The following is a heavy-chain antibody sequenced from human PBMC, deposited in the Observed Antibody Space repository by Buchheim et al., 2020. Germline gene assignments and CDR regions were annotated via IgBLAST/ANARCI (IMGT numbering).Heavy chain of an antibody. CDR1: GFTFSSYA. V-gene: IGHV3-23*01. D-gene: IGHD2-8*01. J-gene: IGHJ4*02. CDR3: AKDLMGRLAGEVDY. CDR2: ISGSGGSK. Sequence: EVQLLESGGGLVQPGGSLRLSCAASGFTFSSYAMRWVRQAPGKGLEWVSAISGSGGSKYYADSVKGRFTISRDNSKNTLYLQMTRLRAEDTAVYYCAKDLMGRLAGEVDYWGQGTL.